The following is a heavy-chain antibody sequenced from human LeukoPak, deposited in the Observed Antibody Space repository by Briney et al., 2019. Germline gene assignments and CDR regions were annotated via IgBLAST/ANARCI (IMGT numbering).Heavy chain of an antibody. J-gene: IGHJ3*02. CDR2: ISGSGGST. Sequence: GGSLRLSCAASGFTFSSYAMSWVRQAPGKGLEWVSAISGSGGSTYYADSVKGRFTISRDNSKNTLYLQMNSLRAEDTAVYYCAKVRFDFDWLSDALDIWGQGTMVTVSS. D-gene: IGHD3-9*01. CDR1: GFTFSSYA. CDR3: AKVRFDFDWLSDALDI. V-gene: IGHV3-23*01.